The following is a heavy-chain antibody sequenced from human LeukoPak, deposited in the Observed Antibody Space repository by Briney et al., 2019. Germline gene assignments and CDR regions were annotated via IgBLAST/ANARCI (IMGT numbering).Heavy chain of an antibody. J-gene: IGHJ3*02. V-gene: IGHV4-59*01. CDR1: GDSISNYY. CDR3: ARDGGRDAFDI. Sequence: SETLSLTCTVSGDSISNYYWSWIRQPPGKGLEWIGYIYYSGSTNYNPSQKSRITISVDTSKNQFSLKLSSVTTADTAVYYCARDGGRDAFDIWGQGTMVAVSS. D-gene: IGHD2-15*01. CDR2: IYYSGST.